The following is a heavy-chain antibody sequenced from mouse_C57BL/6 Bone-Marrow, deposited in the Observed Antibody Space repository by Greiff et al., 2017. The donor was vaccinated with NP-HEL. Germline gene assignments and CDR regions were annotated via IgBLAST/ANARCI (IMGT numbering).Heavy chain of an antibody. V-gene: IGHV5-17*01. J-gene: IGHJ4*01. D-gene: IGHD2-1*01. CDR2: ISSGSSTI. CDR3: ARYGNYEGGAMDY. CDR1: GFTFSDYG. Sequence: EVKLVESGGGLVKPGGSLKLSCAASGFTFSDYGMHWVRQAPEKGLEWVAYISSGSSTIYYADTVKGRFTISRDNAKNTLFLQMTRLRSEDTAMYYGARYGNYEGGAMDYWGQGTSVTVSS.